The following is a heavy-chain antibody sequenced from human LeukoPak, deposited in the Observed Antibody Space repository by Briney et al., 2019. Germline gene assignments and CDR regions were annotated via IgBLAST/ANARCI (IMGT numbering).Heavy chain of an antibody. V-gene: IGHV1-18*01. CDR3: ASQQWLYYYYYGMDV. CDR1: GYTFTSYG. Sequence: ASVKVSCTASGYTFTSYGISWVRQAPGQGLEWMGWISAYNGNTNYAQKLQGRVTMTTDTSTSTAYMELSSLRSEDTAVYYCASQQWLYYYYYGMDVWGQGTTVTVSS. J-gene: IGHJ6*02. CDR2: ISAYNGNT. D-gene: IGHD6-19*01.